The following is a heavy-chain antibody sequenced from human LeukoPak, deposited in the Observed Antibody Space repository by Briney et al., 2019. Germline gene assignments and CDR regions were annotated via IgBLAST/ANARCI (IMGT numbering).Heavy chain of an antibody. CDR2: IYYSGRT. CDR1: GDSINSYY. Sequence: SETLSITCTVSGDSINSYYWNWIRQPPGKGLEWIGYIYYSGRTDYNPSLKSRVTISVDTSKHQFSMKLKSVTAADTAVYFCARGRWLPNAFDIWGQGTMGTVFS. V-gene: IGHV4-59*01. J-gene: IGHJ3*02. CDR3: ARGRWLPNAFDI. D-gene: IGHD5-24*01.